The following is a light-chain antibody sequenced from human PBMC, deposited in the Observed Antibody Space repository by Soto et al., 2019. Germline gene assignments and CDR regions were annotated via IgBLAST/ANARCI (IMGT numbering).Light chain of an antibody. CDR3: QQANSFPIT. J-gene: IGKJ5*01. CDR1: QGIYNW. Sequence: DIQMTQSPSSVSASVGDRVTITCRASQGIYNWLAWYQQRPGRAPKVLIYAASSLYSEVPSRFRGSGSGTEFTLTISSLQPEDFATYYCQQANSFPITFGQGTRLEIK. CDR2: AAS. V-gene: IGKV1-12*01.